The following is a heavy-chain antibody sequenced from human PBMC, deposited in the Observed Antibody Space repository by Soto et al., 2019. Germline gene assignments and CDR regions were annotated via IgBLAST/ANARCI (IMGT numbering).Heavy chain of an antibody. D-gene: IGHD1-26*01. J-gene: IGHJ4*02. CDR3: ASWRSYSGSYCFDY. V-gene: IGHV1-69*06. CDR1: GGTFNTYT. Sequence: ASVKVSCKASGGTFNTYTINWLRQAPGRGLEWVGQVVPMYDSVNYAETFQGRVTITVDKSTNTAYMELTSLRSQDTALYFCASWRSYSGSYCFDYWGQGTLVTVSS. CDR2: VVPMYDSV.